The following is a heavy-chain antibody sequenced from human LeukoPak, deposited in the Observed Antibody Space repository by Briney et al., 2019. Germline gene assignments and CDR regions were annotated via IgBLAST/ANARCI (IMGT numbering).Heavy chain of an antibody. J-gene: IGHJ6*03. V-gene: IGHV5-51*01. CDR1: GYSFTSYW. CDR2: INPGDSDT. D-gene: IGHD6-13*01. CDR3: ARLYGIAAAGTSYYYMDV. Sequence: GESLKISCKGSGYSFTSYWIGWVRQMPGKGLEWMGIINPGDSDTRYSPSFQGQVTISADKSISTAYLQWSSLKASDTAMYYCARLYGIAAAGTSYYYMDVWGKGTTVTVSS.